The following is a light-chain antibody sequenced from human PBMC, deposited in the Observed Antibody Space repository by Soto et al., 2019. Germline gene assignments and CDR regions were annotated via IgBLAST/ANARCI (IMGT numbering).Light chain of an antibody. V-gene: IGKV1-5*03. CDR1: QTISSW. CDR3: QHYNSYSEA. Sequence: DIHTTHSPSTLSVSVGDRVTITCGASQTISSWLAWYQQKPGKAPKLLIYKASTLKSGVPSRFSGSGSGTEFTLTISSLQPDDFATYYCQHYNSYSEAFGQGTKVDIK. CDR2: KAS. J-gene: IGKJ1*01.